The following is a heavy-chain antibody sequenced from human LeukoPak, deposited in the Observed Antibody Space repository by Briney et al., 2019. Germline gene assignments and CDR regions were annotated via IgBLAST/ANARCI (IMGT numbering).Heavy chain of an antibody. Sequence: ASVKVSCKASGYTFTSYGISWVRQAPGQGLEWMGWISAYNGNTNYAQKLQGRVTMTTDISTSTAYMELRSLRSDDTAVYYCARVGDSGSYYSFYYYYGMDVWGQGTTVTVSS. CDR2: ISAYNGNT. CDR3: ARVGDSGSYYSFYYYYGMDV. CDR1: GYTFTSYG. D-gene: IGHD1-26*01. V-gene: IGHV1-18*01. J-gene: IGHJ6*02.